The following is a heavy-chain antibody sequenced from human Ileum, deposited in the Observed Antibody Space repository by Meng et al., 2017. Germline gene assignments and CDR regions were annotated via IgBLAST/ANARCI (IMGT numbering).Heavy chain of an antibody. CDR3: AMGGGCGSGTCHLSGFDP. Sequence: GGSLRLSCAASGFSVSNSYMSWVRQAPGKGLEWVSVIYNSDSTYYTDSVKGRFTISRDISKNTLYLQMNSLRVEDTAVYYCAMGGGCGSGTCHLSGFDPWGQGALVTVSS. D-gene: IGHD2-15*01. J-gene: IGHJ5*02. CDR1: GFSVSNSY. CDR2: IYNSDST. V-gene: IGHV3-53*01.